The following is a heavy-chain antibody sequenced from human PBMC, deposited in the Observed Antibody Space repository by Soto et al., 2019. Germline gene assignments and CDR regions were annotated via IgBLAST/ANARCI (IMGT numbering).Heavy chain of an antibody. Sequence: GGSLRLSCAASGFTFSSYGMHWVRQAPGKGLEWVAVISYDGSNKYYADSVKGRFTISRDNSKNTLYLQMNSLRAEDTAVYYCWSMDVWGQGTTVTVSS. J-gene: IGHJ6*02. CDR2: ISYDGSNK. V-gene: IGHV3-30*03. CDR3: WSMDV. CDR1: GFTFSSYG.